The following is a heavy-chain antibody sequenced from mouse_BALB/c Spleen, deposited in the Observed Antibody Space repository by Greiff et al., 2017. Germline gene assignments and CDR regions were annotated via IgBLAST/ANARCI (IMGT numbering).Heavy chain of an antibody. CDR3: ARRGGIFPFAY. J-gene: IGHJ3*01. V-gene: IGHV1-9*01. CDR1: GYTFSSYW. Sequence: QVQLQQSGAELMKPGASVKISCKATGYTFSSYWIEWVKQRPGHGLEWIGEILPGSGSTNYNEKFKGKATFTADTSSNTAYMQLSSLTSEDSAVYYCARRGGIFPFAYWGQGTLVTVSA. CDR2: ILPGSGST.